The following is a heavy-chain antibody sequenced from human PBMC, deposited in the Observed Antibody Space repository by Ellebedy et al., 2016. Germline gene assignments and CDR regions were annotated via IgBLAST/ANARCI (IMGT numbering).Heavy chain of an antibody. J-gene: IGHJ4*02. D-gene: IGHD3-10*01. CDR2: INAGNGNT. CDR3: ARGGNGLLIID. V-gene: IGHV1-3*01. Sequence: ASVKVSCKASGYTFTSYAIHWVRQAPGQRLEWMGWINAGNGNTKYSQNFQGRVTITRDNSASTASMELSSLRSDDTAVYYCARGGNGLLIIDWGQGTLVTVSS. CDR1: GYTFTSYA.